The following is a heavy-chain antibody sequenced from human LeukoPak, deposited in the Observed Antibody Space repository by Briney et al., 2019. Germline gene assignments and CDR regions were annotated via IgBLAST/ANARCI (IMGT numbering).Heavy chain of an antibody. CDR3: AREGDYGSYYYGMDV. V-gene: IGHV1-18*01. Sequence: ASVKVSCKASGYAFTSYGISWVRQAPGQGLEWMGWISAYNGNTNYAQKLQGRDTMTTDTSTSTAYMELRSLRSEDTAVYYCAREGDYGSYYYGMDVWGKGTTVTVSS. J-gene: IGHJ6*04. CDR1: GYAFTSYG. CDR2: ISAYNGNT. D-gene: IGHD4/OR15-4a*01.